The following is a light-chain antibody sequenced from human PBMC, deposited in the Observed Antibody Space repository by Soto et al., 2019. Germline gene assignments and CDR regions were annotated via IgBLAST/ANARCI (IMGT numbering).Light chain of an antibody. Sequence: EIVLTQSPGTLSLSPGERATLSCRASQSISSSYLAWYQQKPGQAPRLLVYGASSRATAIPDRFSGSGSGTDFTLTISRLEPEAFAVYYCQQYGSSRFTFGPGTKVDIK. CDR2: GAS. J-gene: IGKJ3*01. CDR1: QSISSSY. V-gene: IGKV3-20*01. CDR3: QQYGSSRFT.